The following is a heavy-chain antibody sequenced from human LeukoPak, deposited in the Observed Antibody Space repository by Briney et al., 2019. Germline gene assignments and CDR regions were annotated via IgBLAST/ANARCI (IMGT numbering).Heavy chain of an antibody. Sequence: GASVKVSCKASGGTFSSYAISWVRQAPGQGLEWMGGIIPIFGTANYAQKFQGRVTITADESTSTAYMELSSLRSEDTAVYYCARERSLVVVPGWPPYSPRTHWFDPWGQGTLVTVSS. CDR3: ARERSLVVVPGWPPYSPRTHWFDP. CDR2: IIPIFGTA. CDR1: GGTFSSYA. J-gene: IGHJ5*02. V-gene: IGHV1-69*13. D-gene: IGHD2-2*01.